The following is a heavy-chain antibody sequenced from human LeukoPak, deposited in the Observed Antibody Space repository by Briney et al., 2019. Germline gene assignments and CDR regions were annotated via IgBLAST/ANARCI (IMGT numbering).Heavy chain of an antibody. J-gene: IGHJ4*02. V-gene: IGHV1-18*01. D-gene: IGHD2-2*01. CDR3: ARVPPSAHQLLSSDY. Sequence: ASVKVSCKASDYAFIRYGVSWVRQAPGQGLEWMSWISANNGETRYAQNFQGRVTMTTDTSTTTAYMELRSLRSDDTAVYYCARVPPSAHQLLSSDYWGQGTQVTVSS. CDR2: ISANNGET. CDR1: DYAFIRYG.